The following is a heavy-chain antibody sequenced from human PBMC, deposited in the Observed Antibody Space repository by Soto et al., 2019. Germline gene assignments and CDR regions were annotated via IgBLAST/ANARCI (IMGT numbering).Heavy chain of an antibody. Sequence: QVQLVESGGGVVQPGRSLRLSCAASGFTFSSYGMHGVRQAPGKGLEWVAVIWYDGSNKYYADSVKGRFTISRDNSKNTLYLQMNSRRAEDTAVYYCARDGSTYCGGDCYAAYFDYWGQGTLVTVSS. CDR2: IWYDGSNK. D-gene: IGHD2-21*02. CDR3: ARDGSTYCGGDCYAAYFDY. V-gene: IGHV3-33*01. CDR1: GFTFSSYG. J-gene: IGHJ4*02.